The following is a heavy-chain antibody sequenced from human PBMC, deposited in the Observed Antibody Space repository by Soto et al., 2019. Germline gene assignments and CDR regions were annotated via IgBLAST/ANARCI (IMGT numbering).Heavy chain of an antibody. Sequence: GASVKVSYKASGYTFTDYYVHWVRQAPGQGLEWMGWINPNSGGTKTAQKFQGRVTVIRDTSISTAYMDLSRLRSDDTAVYYCARDVTRTQSCTNGVCYYHYYDMDVWGQGTMVTVSS. CDR3: ARDVTRTQSCTNGVCYYHYYDMDV. J-gene: IGHJ6*02. CDR2: INPNSGGT. D-gene: IGHD2-8*01. CDR1: GYTFTDYY. V-gene: IGHV1-2*02.